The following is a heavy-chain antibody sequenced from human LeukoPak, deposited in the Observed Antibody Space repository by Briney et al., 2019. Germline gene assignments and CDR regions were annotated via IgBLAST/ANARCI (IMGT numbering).Heavy chain of an antibody. D-gene: IGHD5-18*01. CDR3: ARVEYSYGYREYYNYMDV. CDR1: GGSISSHY. J-gene: IGHJ6*03. CDR2: IYYSGST. V-gene: IGHV4-59*11. Sequence: SETLSLTCTVSGGSISSHYWSWIRQPPGKGLEWIGYIYYSGSTNYNPSLKSRVTISVDTSKNQFSLKLSSVTAADTAVYYCARVEYSYGYREYYNYMDVWGKGTTVTVSS.